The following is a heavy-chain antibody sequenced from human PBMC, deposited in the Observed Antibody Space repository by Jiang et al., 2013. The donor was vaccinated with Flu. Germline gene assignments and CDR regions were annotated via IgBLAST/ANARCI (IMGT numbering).Heavy chain of an antibody. CDR1: GFSFSSFW. Sequence: VQLLESGGGLGQPGGSLRLSCAASGFSFSSFWMSWVRQPPGKGLEWVANMGPDGAEEYCVDSVKGRFTISRDNAKNSLYLQMSSLRVEDTAVYYCARDLYSSNGFDSWAREPWSPSPQ. CDR2: MGPDGAEE. D-gene: IGHD4-11*01. CDR3: ARDLYSSNGFDS. V-gene: IGHV3-7*03. J-gene: IGHJ4*02.